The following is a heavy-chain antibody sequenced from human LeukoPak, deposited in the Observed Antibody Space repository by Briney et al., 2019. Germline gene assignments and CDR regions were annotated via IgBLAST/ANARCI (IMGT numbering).Heavy chain of an antibody. Sequence: SETLSLTCTVSGGSISSYYWSWIRQPAGKGLEWIGRIYTSGSTNYNPSLKSRVTMSVDTSKNQFSLKLSSVTAADTAVYYCARASNRGYCSGGSCYSRAGWFDPWGQGTLVTVSS. J-gene: IGHJ5*02. CDR3: ARASNRGYCSGGSCYSRAGWFDP. CDR2: IYTSGST. V-gene: IGHV4-4*07. D-gene: IGHD2-15*01. CDR1: GGSISSYY.